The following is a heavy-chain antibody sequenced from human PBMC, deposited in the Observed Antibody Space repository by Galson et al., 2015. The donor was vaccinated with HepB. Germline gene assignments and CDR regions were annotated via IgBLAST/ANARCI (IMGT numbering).Heavy chain of an antibody. CDR2: FSAHSGNT. D-gene: IGHD2-21*01. Sequence: SVKVSCKASRYTFTDYDISWVRQAPGQGLEWLGWFSAHSGNTKYAQKFQGRVAMTRDTSTSTAYVELRSLRSDDTAIYYCARHSCVSVDALDIWGQGTMVTVSS. CDR3: ARHSCVSVDALDI. CDR1: RYTFTDYD. J-gene: IGHJ3*02. V-gene: IGHV1-18*01.